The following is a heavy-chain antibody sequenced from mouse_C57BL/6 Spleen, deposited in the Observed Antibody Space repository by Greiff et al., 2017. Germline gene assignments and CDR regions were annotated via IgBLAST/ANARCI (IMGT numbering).Heavy chain of an antibody. CDR2: INPSTGGT. J-gene: IGHJ2*01. CDR1: GYSFTGYY. V-gene: IGHV1-42*01. CDR3: ARSDYFDY. Sequence: VHVKQSGPELVKPGASVKISCKASGYSFTGYYMNWVKQSPEKSLEWIGEINPSTGGTTYNQKFKAKATLTVDKSSSTAYMHLKSLTSEDSAVYYCARSDYFDYWGQGTTLTVSS.